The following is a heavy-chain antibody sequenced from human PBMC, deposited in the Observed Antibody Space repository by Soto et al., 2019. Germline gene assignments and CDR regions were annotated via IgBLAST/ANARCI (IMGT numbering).Heavy chain of an antibody. Sequence: GASVKVSCKASGGTFSSYAISWVRQAPGQGLGWMGGTIPIFGTANYAQKFQGRVTITADESTSTAYMELSSLRSEDTAVYYCARGMRYGDRDYYYYYGMDVWGQGTTVTVSS. J-gene: IGHJ6*02. V-gene: IGHV1-69*13. CDR1: GGTFSSYA. CDR2: TIPIFGTA. D-gene: IGHD4-17*01. CDR3: ARGMRYGDRDYYYYYGMDV.